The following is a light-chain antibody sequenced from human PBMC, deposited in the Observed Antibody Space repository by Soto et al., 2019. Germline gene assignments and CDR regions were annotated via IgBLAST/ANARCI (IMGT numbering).Light chain of an antibody. CDR3: QQYDNLYT. J-gene: IGKJ2*01. V-gene: IGKV1-33*01. CDR2: DAS. Sequence: DIQMTQSPSSLSASVGDRVTITCQASQDISNYLNWYQQKPGKAPKLLIYDASNLETGVPSRFSGSGSGTDCTFTIRSLQPEDIATYYCQQYDNLYTFGQGTKLEIK. CDR1: QDISNY.